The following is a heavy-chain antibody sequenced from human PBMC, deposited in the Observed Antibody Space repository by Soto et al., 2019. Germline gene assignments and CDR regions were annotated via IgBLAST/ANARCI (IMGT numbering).Heavy chain of an antibody. V-gene: IGHV4-30-4*01. Sequence: SETLCLTCAVSGGSISSGDYYWSWIRQPPGKGLEWIGYIYYSGSTYYNPSLKSRVTISVDTSKNQFSLKLSSVTAADTAVYYCAIFCLWFGDFHNLLASSAQRTLVTVSS. D-gene: IGHD3-10*01. J-gene: IGHJ5*01. CDR2: IYYSGST. CDR3: AIFCLWFGDFHNLLAS. CDR1: GGSISSGDYY.